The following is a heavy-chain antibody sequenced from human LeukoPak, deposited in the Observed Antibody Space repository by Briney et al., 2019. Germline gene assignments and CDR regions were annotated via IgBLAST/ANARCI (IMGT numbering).Heavy chain of an antibody. CDR2: TRVSDNNL. V-gene: IGHV3-11*01. D-gene: IGHD2-8*01. CDR3: ARRIMGTTAHAFDF. Sequence: SGGSLRLSCAASGFIFRDYPMSGIREAPGKGLEWLSYTRVSDNNLYYADSVKGRFTISRDNAQTSLYLQMNSLRAEDTAVYYCARRIMGTTAHAFDFWGQGTMVTVSS. J-gene: IGHJ3*01. CDR1: GFIFRDYP.